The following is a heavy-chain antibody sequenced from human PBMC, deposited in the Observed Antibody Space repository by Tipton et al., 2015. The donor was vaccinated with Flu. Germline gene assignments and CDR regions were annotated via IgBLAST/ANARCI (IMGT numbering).Heavy chain of an antibody. V-gene: IGHV3-53*01. CDR2: IYSSGST. D-gene: IGHD5-24*01. CDR1: GFTVSSNY. J-gene: IGHJ3*02. CDR3: ARERPPKGWLPYDAFDI. Sequence: VQLVQSGGGLIQPGGSLRLSCAASGFTVSSNYMSWVRQAPGKGLEWVSVIYSSGSTYYADSVKGRFTISRDNSKNTLYLQMNSLRAEDTAVYYCARERPPKGWLPYDAFDIWGQGTMVTVSS.